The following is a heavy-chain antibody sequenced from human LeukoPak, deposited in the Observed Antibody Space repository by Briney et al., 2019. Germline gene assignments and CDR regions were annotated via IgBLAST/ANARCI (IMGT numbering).Heavy chain of an antibody. J-gene: IGHJ3*02. CDR1: GGFISSYY. Sequence: PSETLSLTCTVSGGFISSYYCSWIRQPPGKGLEWIGYIFYSGSTNYNPSLKSRVTISVDTSKNQFSLKLSSVTAADTAVYFCARHKSIAATGDDAFDIWGQGTMVTVSS. D-gene: IGHD6-13*01. CDR2: IFYSGST. V-gene: IGHV4-59*08. CDR3: ARHKSIAATGDDAFDI.